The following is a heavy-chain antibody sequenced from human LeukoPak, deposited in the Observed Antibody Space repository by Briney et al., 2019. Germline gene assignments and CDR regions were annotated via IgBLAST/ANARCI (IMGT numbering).Heavy chain of an antibody. Sequence: GGSLRLSCAASGFTFSSYALHWVRQAPGKGLEWVAVLSFDGTITYYADSVKGRFIISRDNSKNTLYLQLNSLRAEDTAVYYCARDSTYYYDSGSSGPHYFGYWGQGTLVTVSS. CDR3: ARDSTYYYDSGSSGPHYFGY. CDR2: LSFDGTIT. V-gene: IGHV3-30*04. J-gene: IGHJ4*02. CDR1: GFTFSSYA. D-gene: IGHD3-10*01.